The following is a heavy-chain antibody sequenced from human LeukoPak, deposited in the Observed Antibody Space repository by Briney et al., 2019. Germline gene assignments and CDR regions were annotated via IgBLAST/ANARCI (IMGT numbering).Heavy chain of an antibody. D-gene: IGHD2-2*01. CDR1: GYSFTTYW. V-gene: IGHV5-51*01. J-gene: IGHJ6*03. CDR3: ARTRGYCSSTSCSQLGYYYYMDV. Sequence: GESLKISCQGSGYSFTTYWIGWVRQMPGKGLEWMGIIYPGDSDTRYSPSFQGQVTISADKSISTAYLQWSSLKASDTAMHYCARTRGYCSSTSCSQLGYYYYMDVWGKGTTVTVSS. CDR2: IYPGDSDT.